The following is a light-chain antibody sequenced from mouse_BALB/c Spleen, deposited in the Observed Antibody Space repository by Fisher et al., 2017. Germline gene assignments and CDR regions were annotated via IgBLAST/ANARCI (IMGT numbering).Light chain of an antibody. J-gene: IGKJ2*01. CDR1: SSVSY. CDR3: QQFTSSPYT. Sequence: IVMTQSTAIMSASPGEKVTMTCSASSSVSYMYWYQQKPRSSPKPWIYLTSNLASGVPARFSGSGSGTSYSLTISSMEAEDAATYYCQQFTSSPYTFGGGTKLEIK. V-gene: IGKV4-68*01. CDR2: LTS.